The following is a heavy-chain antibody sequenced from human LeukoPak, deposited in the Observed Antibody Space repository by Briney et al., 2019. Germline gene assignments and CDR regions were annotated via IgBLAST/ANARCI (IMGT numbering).Heavy chain of an antibody. V-gene: IGHV3-30-3*01. CDR3: ARDELRFFYYFDY. CDR2: ISYDGSNK. Sequence: PGGSLRLSCAASGFTFSSYAMHWVRQAPGKGLEWVAVISYDGSNKYYADSVKGRFTISRDNSKNTLYLQTNSLRAEDTAVYYCARDELRFFYYFDYWGQGTLVTVSS. CDR1: GFTFSSYA. D-gene: IGHD3-3*01. J-gene: IGHJ4*02.